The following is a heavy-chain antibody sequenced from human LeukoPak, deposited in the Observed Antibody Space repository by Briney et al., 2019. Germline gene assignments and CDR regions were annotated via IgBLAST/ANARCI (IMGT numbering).Heavy chain of an antibody. J-gene: IGHJ4*02. Sequence: GASVKVSCKASGYTFTSYGISWVRQAPGQGLEWMGWISAYNGNTNYAQKLQGRVTTTTDTSTSTAYMELRSLRSDDTAVYYCARDRYSSSWYETDYWGQGTLVTVSS. CDR2: ISAYNGNT. CDR3: ARDRYSSSWYETDY. V-gene: IGHV1-18*04. D-gene: IGHD6-13*01. CDR1: GYTFTSYG.